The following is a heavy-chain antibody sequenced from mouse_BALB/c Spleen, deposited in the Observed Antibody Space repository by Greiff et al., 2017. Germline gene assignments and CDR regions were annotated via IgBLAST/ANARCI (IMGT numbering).Heavy chain of an antibody. J-gene: IGHJ4*01. CDR1: GFTFSSYA. Sequence: EVKLVESGGGLVKPGGSLKLSCAASGFTFSSYAMSWVRQSPEKRLEWVAEISSGGSYTYYPDTVTGRFTISRDNAKNTLYLEMSSLRSEDTAMYYCARESYEYGDYYAMDYWGQGTSVTVSS. D-gene: IGHD2-4*01. CDR3: ARESYEYGDYYAMDY. V-gene: IGHV5-9-4*01. CDR2: ISSGGSYT.